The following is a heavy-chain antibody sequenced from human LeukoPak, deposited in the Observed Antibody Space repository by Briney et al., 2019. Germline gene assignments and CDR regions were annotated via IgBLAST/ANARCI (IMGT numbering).Heavy chain of an antibody. D-gene: IGHD3-22*01. CDR1: GYTFTSYY. CDR2: INPSGGST. Sequence: ASVKVSCKASGYTFTSYYMHWVRQAPGQGLEWMGIINPSGGSTSYAQKFQGRVTMTRDMSTSTVYMELSSLRSEDTAVYYCARDSRYYDSSGSGLDYWGQGTLVTVSS. V-gene: IGHV1-46*01. CDR3: ARDSRYYDSSGSGLDY. J-gene: IGHJ4*02.